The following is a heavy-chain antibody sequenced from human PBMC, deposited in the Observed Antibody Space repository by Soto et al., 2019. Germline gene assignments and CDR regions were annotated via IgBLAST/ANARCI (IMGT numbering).Heavy chain of an antibody. V-gene: IGHV3-15*05. J-gene: IGHJ5*02. CDR1: GFSFRNAW. CDR2: IKSESVGGTT. D-gene: IGHD7-27*01. CDR3: LGDWLHP. Sequence: EVQLVASGGDLVKPGGSLRLACAGSGFSFRNAWMSWVRQAPGKGPEWIGRIKSESVGGTTDYAAPVKGRFTVSSDDSKLAVYLHMSSLNIEDTLIYYCLGDWLHPWGQGTLVTVSS.